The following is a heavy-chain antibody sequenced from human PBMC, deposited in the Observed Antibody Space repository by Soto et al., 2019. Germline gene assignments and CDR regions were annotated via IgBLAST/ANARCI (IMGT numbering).Heavy chain of an antibody. CDR3: ARVGYYDGSGYNAFNI. J-gene: IGHJ3*02. D-gene: IGHD3-22*01. CDR1: GGSFSGYY. Sequence: QVQLQQWGAGLLKPSETLSLNCAVYGGSFSGYYWSWIRQPPGKGLEWIGEINHRGSINYNPSLKSRVTISVDTSKNQFSLKLSSVTAADTAVYYCARVGYYDGSGYNAFNIWGQGTMVTVSS. CDR2: INHRGSI. V-gene: IGHV4-34*01.